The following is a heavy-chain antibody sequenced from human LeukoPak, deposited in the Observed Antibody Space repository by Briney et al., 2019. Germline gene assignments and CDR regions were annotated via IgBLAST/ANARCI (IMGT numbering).Heavy chain of an antibody. V-gene: IGHV1-8*01. CDR1: GHTFTSYD. CDR2: MNPNSGNT. J-gene: IGHJ4*02. Sequence: ASVKASYKASGHTFTSYDTNWLRQATGLGLEWRRWMNPNSGNTGSEQKFHGRVTMTRTTSTSTAYRGLCSLRCEDTAVYHCARGLGITNMVTRGGVRFDYWGQGTLVTVSS. CDR3: ARGLGITNMVTRGGVRFDY. D-gene: IGHD5-18*01.